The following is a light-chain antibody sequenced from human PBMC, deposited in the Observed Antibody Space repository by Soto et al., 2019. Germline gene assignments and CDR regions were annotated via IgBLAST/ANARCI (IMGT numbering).Light chain of an antibody. Sequence: DIQMTQSPSSLSASIGDRVTITCRASQSISTYLNWYQHKPGKAPKLLIYAASSLQSGVPSRFSGSGSGPELTLTISSLQPEDFATYYCQQSYSTRPTFGQGTKVEIK. V-gene: IGKV1-39*01. CDR2: AAS. J-gene: IGKJ1*01. CDR3: QQSYSTRPT. CDR1: QSISTY.